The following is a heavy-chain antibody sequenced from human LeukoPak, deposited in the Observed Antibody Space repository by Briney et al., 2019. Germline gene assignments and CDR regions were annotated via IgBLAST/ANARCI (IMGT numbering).Heavy chain of an antibody. CDR3: AKDRSAYYGSGSLGTFTI. J-gene: IGHJ3*02. D-gene: IGHD3-10*01. V-gene: IGHV3-23*01. CDR2: ISGSAGST. CDR1: GFTFSSYA. Sequence: GGSLRLSRAASGFTFSSYAMSWVRQAPGKGLEWVSTISGSAGSTYYADSVKGRFTISRDNSKNTLYLQLNSLRAEDTAVFYCAKDRSAYYGSGSLGTFTIWGQGTMVTVSS.